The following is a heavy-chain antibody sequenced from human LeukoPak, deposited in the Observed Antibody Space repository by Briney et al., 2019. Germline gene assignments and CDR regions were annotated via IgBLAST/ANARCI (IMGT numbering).Heavy chain of an antibody. V-gene: IGHV3-23*01. Sequence: GGSLRLSCAASGFTFSSYAMSWVRQAPGKGLEWVSTISVGGGSTYYGDPVKGRFTISRDNSKDTLYLQMSRLRVEDTTVYYYAKGGDLRTTVTFVHYWGQGTLVTVSS. CDR1: GFTFSSYA. CDR3: AKGGDLRTTVTFVHY. J-gene: IGHJ4*02. D-gene: IGHD4-17*01. CDR2: ISVGGGST.